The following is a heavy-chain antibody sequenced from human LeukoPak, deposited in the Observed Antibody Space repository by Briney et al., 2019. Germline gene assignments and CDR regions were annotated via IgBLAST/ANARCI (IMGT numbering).Heavy chain of an antibody. Sequence: GGSLGLSCAASGFTFSSYGMHWVRQAPGKGLEWVAVISYDGSNKYYADSVKGRFTISRDNSKNMLSLQMNTLRLEDTAVYYCAKDRGSYYYDSSGNWGQGTLVTVSS. CDR2: ISYDGSNK. CDR1: GFTFSSYG. V-gene: IGHV3-30*18. J-gene: IGHJ4*02. D-gene: IGHD3-22*01. CDR3: AKDRGSYYYDSSGN.